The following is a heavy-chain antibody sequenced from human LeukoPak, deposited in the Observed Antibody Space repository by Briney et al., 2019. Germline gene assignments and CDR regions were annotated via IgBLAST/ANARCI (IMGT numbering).Heavy chain of an antibody. Sequence: SETLSLTCTVSGGSISSYYWSWIRQPPGKGLEWIGYIYYSGSTYYNPSLKSRVTISVDTSKNQFSLKLSSVTAADTAVYYCARHMIPGYSYGYYDYYYGMDVWGQGTTVTVSS. CDR1: GGSISSYY. V-gene: IGHV4-59*04. D-gene: IGHD5-18*01. CDR2: IYYSGST. J-gene: IGHJ6*02. CDR3: ARHMIPGYSYGYYDYYYGMDV.